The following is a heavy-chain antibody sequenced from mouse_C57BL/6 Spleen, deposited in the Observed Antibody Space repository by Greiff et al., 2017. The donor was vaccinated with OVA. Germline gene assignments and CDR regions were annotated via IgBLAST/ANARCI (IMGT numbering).Heavy chain of an antibody. V-gene: IGHV1-64*01. J-gene: IGHJ2*01. Sequence: VQLQQPGAELVKPGASVKLSCKASGYTFTSYWMHWVTQRPGQGLEWIGMIHPNSGSTNYNEKFKSKATLTVDKSSSTAYMQLSSLTSEDSAVYYCAREGGNYVDYWGQGTTLTVSS. CDR2: IHPNSGST. CDR3: AREGGNYVDY. CDR1: GYTFTSYW.